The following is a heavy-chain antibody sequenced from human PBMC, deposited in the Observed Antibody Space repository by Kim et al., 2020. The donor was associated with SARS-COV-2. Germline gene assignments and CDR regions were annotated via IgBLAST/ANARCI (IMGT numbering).Heavy chain of an antibody. V-gene: IGHV5-51*01. Sequence: GESLKISCKGSGYSFTSYWIGWVRQMPGKGLEWMGIIYPGDSDTRYSPSFQGQVTISADKSISTAYLQWSSLKASDTAMYYCARPNGVAGFLYYFDYWGQGTLVTVSS. D-gene: IGHD6-19*01. CDR3: ARPNGVAGFLYYFDY. J-gene: IGHJ4*02. CDR2: IYPGDSDT. CDR1: GYSFTSYW.